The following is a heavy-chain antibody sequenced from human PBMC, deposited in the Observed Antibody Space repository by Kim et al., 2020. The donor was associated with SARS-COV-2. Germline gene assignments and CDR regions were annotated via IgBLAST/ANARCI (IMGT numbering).Heavy chain of an antibody. D-gene: IGHD1-26*01. Sequence: TSYAQKFQGRVTMTRDKSTSTVYMELSSLRSEDTAVYYCARDDEVGATDYWGQGTLVSVSS. CDR3: ARDDEVGATDY. J-gene: IGHJ4*02. CDR2: T. V-gene: IGHV1-46*01.